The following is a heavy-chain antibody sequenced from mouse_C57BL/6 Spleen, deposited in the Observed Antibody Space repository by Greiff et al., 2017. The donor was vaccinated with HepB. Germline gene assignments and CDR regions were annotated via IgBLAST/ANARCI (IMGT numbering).Heavy chain of an antibody. CDR2: ISSGGDYI. D-gene: IGHD4-1*01. Sequence: DVMLVESGEGLVKPGGSLKLSCAASGFTFSSYAMSWVRQTPEKRLEWVAYISSGGDYIYYADTVKGRFTISRDNARNTLYLQMSSLKSEDTAMYYCTRAGLGRGWYFDVWGTGTTVTVSS. V-gene: IGHV5-9-1*02. CDR1: GFTFSSYA. CDR3: TRAGLGRGWYFDV. J-gene: IGHJ1*03.